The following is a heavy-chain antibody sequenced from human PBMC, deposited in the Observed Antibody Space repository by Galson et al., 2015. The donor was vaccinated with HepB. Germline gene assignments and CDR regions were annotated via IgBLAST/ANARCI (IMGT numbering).Heavy chain of an antibody. V-gene: IGHV1-69*13. Sequence: SVKVSCKASGYTFTSYGISWVRQAPGQGLEWMGGIIPIFGIANYAQKFQGRVTITADESTSTVYMELSSLRSEDTAVYYCARDGYNAQIPLGNYFDYWGQGTLVTVSS. D-gene: IGHD5-24*01. CDR2: IIPIFGIA. CDR1: GYTFTSYG. J-gene: IGHJ4*02. CDR3: ARDGYNAQIPLGNYFDY.